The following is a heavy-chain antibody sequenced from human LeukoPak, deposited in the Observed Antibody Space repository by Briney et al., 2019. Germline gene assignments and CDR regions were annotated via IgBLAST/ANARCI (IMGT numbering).Heavy chain of an antibody. D-gene: IGHD5-18*01. CDR1: GGSISSRPYC. Sequence: SETLSLTCTVSGGSISSRPYCWGWIRQPPGKGLEWLGSFFYSGSTNYKPSLKSRVTISVDTSKNQFSLKLSSVTAADTAVYYCARRRDTGNFDYWGQGTLVTVSS. CDR3: ARRRDTGNFDY. CDR2: FFYSGST. V-gene: IGHV4-39*07. J-gene: IGHJ4*02.